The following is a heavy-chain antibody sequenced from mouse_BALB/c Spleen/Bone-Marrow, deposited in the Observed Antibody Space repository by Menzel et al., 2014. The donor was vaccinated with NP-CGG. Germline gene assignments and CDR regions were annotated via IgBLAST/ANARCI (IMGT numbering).Heavy chain of an antibody. CDR2: ISTGSTII. V-gene: IGHV5-17*02. Sequence: EVQGVESGGGSVQPGGSRKLSYAASGFTFSSFGMHWVRQAPEKGLEWVAFISTGSTIIYYADTVKGRFTISRDNPNNTLFLQMTSLRSEDTAMYYCARSHFYGNFFDYWGQGTTLTVSS. D-gene: IGHD2-1*01. CDR3: ARSHFYGNFFDY. J-gene: IGHJ2*01. CDR1: GFTFSSFG.